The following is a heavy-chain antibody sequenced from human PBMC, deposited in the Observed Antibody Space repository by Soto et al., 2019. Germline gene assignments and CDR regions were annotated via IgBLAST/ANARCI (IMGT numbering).Heavy chain of an antibody. CDR3: ARHSKKTGDFDYYYGMDV. V-gene: IGHV4-59*08. CDR1: GGSMSPYY. D-gene: IGHD7-27*01. CDR2: IYYRGNT. Sequence: SETLSLTCSVFGGSMSPYYWSWIRQSPGKGLEWIANIYYRGNTNYNPSLESRVTISIDTSKNQFSLKLNSLTAADTAVYYCARHSKKTGDFDYYYGMDVWGQGTTVTV. J-gene: IGHJ6*02.